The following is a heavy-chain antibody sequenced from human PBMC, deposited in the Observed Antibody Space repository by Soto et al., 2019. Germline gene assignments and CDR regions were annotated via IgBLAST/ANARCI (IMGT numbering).Heavy chain of an antibody. Sequence: QVQLVQSGGEVKKPGASVKVSCKATGYTFTSFGISWVRQAPGQGLEWMGWISAYNGNTNYAQKLQGRVTMTTDTSTSTDYMELRRLTSDDTAVYYCARDRSMYYGMDVWGQGTTVTVSS. D-gene: IGHD2-8*01. CDR3: ARDRSMYYGMDV. CDR1: GYTFTSFG. CDR2: ISAYNGNT. J-gene: IGHJ6*02. V-gene: IGHV1-18*01.